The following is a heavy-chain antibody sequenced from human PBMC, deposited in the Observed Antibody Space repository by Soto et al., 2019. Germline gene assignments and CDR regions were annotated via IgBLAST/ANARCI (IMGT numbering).Heavy chain of an antibody. CDR1: GGSFSGYY. CDR3: ARAPTYYYDSSGYSLDY. CDR2: INHSGST. V-gene: IGHV4-34*01. D-gene: IGHD3-22*01. J-gene: IGHJ4*02. Sequence: PSETLSLTCAVYGGSFSGYYWSWIRQPPGKGLEWIGEINHSGSTNYNPSLKSRVTISVDTSKNQFSLKLSSVTAADTAVYYCARAPTYYYDSSGYSLDYWGQGTLVTVS.